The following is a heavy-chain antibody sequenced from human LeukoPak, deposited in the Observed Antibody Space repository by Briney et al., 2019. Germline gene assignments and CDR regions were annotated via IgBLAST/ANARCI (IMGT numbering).Heavy chain of an antibody. V-gene: IGHV4-39*07. J-gene: IGHJ5*02. D-gene: IGHD6-13*01. CDR2: INHSGST. CDR3: ARGPYSSSWYFPSWFDP. CDR1: GGSISSGDYY. Sequence: SETLSLTCTVSGGSISSGDYYWSWIRQPPGKGLEWIGEINHSGSTNYNPSLKSRVTISVDTSKNQFSLKLSSVTAADTAVYYCARGPYSSSWYFPSWFDPWGQGTLVTVSS.